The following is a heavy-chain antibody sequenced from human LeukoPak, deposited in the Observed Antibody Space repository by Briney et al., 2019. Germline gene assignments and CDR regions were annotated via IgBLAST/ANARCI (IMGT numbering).Heavy chain of an antibody. V-gene: IGHV3-48*03. CDR1: GFTFSSYE. D-gene: IGHD6-13*01. CDR3: ARLPGIATIDY. CDR2: ISSSGSTI. J-gene: IGHJ4*02. Sequence: PGGSLRLSCAASGFTFSSYEMNWVRQAPGKGLEWVSYISSSGSTIYYADSVKGRFTISRDNAKNSLYLQMNSLRAEDTAVYYCARLPGIATIDYWGRGTLVTVSS.